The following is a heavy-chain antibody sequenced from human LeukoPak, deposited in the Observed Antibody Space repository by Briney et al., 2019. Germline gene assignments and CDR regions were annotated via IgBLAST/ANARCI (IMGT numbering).Heavy chain of an antibody. J-gene: IGHJ6*02. V-gene: IGHV3-23*01. D-gene: IGHD3-3*01. CDR2: ISGSGGST. CDR1: GFTFSSYA. CDR3: AKGVVPKYYYYGMDV. Sequence: GGSLRLSCAASGFTFSSYAISWVRQAPGKVLEWVSAISGSGGSTYYADSVKGRFTISRDNSKNTLYLQMNSLRAEDTAVYYCAKGVVPKYYYYGMDVWGQGTTVTVSS.